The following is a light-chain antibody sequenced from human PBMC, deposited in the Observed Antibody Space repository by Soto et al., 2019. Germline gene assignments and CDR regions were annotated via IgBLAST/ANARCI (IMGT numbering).Light chain of an antibody. CDR2: EVS. CDR3: SSYVTSGTLV. V-gene: IGLV2-14*01. J-gene: IGLJ3*02. Sequence: QSVLTQAASVSGSPGQSITISCTGTSSDIGGSDHVSWYQKHPGKAPKVIIYEVSDRPSGVSDRFSGSKSGNTASLTISGLQAEDEADYYCSSYVTSGTLVFGGGTKLTVL. CDR1: SSDIGGSDH.